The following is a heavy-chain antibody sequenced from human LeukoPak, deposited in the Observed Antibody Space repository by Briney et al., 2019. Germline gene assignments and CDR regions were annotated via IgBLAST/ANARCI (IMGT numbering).Heavy chain of an antibody. CDR2: IKQDGSEK. V-gene: IGHV3-7*01. J-gene: IGHJ4*02. Sequence: PGGSLRLSCAASGFTFSSYEMNWVRQAPGKGLEWVANIKQDGSEKYYVDSVKGRFTISRDNAKNSLYLQMNSLRAEDTAVYYCARDLRSTRPSAFDYWGQGTLVTVSS. CDR1: GFTFSSYE. D-gene: IGHD6-6*01. CDR3: ARDLRSTRPSAFDY.